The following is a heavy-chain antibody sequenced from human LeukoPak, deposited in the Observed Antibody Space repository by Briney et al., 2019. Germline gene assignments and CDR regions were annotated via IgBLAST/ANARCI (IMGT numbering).Heavy chain of an antibody. J-gene: IGHJ4*02. CDR1: GFTVSSKY. Sequence: GGSLRLSCAASGFTVSSKYMTWVRQAPGKGLEWVSVIYRGGNTYYADSVKGRFTISRDNSKNTLYLQMNSLRAEDTAVYYCARGPRYSSGFIDYWGQGTLVTVSS. CDR3: ARGPRYSSGFIDY. D-gene: IGHD6-19*01. V-gene: IGHV3-66*01. CDR2: IYRGGNT.